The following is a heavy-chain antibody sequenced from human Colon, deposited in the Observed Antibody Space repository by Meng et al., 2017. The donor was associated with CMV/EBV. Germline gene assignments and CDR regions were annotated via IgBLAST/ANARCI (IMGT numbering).Heavy chain of an antibody. CDR2: INPNSGGT. J-gene: IGHJ4*02. Sequence: ASVKVSCKASGYTFTGYYMHWVRQAPGQGLEWMGWINPNSGGTNYAQKFQGRVTMTRDTSISTAYMELSRLRSDDTAVYYCARDERRIAAAGLTDYWGRGTLVTVSS. V-gene: IGHV1-2*02. D-gene: IGHD6-13*01. CDR3: ARDERRIAAAGLTDY. CDR1: GYTFTGYY.